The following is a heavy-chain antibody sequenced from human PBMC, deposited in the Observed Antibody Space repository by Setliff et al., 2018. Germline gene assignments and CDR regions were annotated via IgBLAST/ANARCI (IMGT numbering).Heavy chain of an antibody. Sequence: GGSLRLSCAASGFTFSNYAMSWVRQAPGKGLEWVSTIIGVGGGTYFADSVKGRFTISRDNSKNTLYLQMNSLRAEDTAIYYCARDPNGDYVGAFDPWGQGILVTVSS. CDR3: ARDPNGDYVGAFDP. CDR2: IIGVGGGT. CDR1: GFTFSNYA. V-gene: IGHV3-23*01. J-gene: IGHJ5*02. D-gene: IGHD4-17*01.